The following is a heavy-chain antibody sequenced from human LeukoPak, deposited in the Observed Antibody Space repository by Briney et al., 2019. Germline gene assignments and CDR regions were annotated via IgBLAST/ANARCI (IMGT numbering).Heavy chain of an antibody. V-gene: IGHV1-18*01. CDR2: ISAYNGNT. CDR1: GYTFTSYG. CDR3: ARELLWFGEPRHWFDP. J-gene: IGHJ5*02. Sequence: ASVKVSCKSSGYTFTSYGISWVRQAPGQGLEWMGWISAYNGNTNYAQKLQGRVTMTTDTSTSTAYMELRSLRSDDTAVYYCARELLWFGEPRHWFDPWGQGTLVTVSS. D-gene: IGHD3-10*01.